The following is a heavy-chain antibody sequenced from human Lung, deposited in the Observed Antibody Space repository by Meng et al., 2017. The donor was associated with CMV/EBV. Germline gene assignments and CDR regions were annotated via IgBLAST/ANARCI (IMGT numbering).Heavy chain of an antibody. CDR3: AKVRSGWYYDY. J-gene: IGHJ4*02. V-gene: IGHV3-23*03. CDR2: IYSGDSST. Sequence: SLKISCAASGFTFSSYAMSWVRQAPGKGLEWVSFIYSGDSSTSYADSVKGRFTISRDNSKNTLYLQMNSLRAEDTAVYYCAKVRSGWYYDYWGQGTLVTVSS. CDR1: GFTFSSYA. D-gene: IGHD6-19*01.